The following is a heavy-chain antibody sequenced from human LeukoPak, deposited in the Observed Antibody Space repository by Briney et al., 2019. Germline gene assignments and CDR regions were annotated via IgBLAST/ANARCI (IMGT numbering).Heavy chain of an antibody. CDR2: ISYDGSNK. Sequence: GRSLRLSCAASGFTFSSYAMHWVRQAPGKGLEWVVVISYDGSNKYYADSVKGRFTISRDNSKNTLYLQMNSLRAEDTAVYYCARDYRAYRRIWSGSSDYWGQGTLVTVSS. CDR1: GFTFSSYA. CDR3: ARDYRAYRRIWSGSSDY. V-gene: IGHV3-30-3*01. J-gene: IGHJ4*02. D-gene: IGHD3-3*01.